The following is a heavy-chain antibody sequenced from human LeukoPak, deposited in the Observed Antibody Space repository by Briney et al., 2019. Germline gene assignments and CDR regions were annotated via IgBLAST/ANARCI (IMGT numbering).Heavy chain of an antibody. D-gene: IGHD1-7*01. CDR3: ARDRTGTTFIYYYYGMDV. CDR2: IWYDGSNK. V-gene: IGHV3-33*08. Sequence: GRSLRLSCAASGFTFSNYGMHWVRQAPGKGLEWVAVIWYDGSNKYYADSVKGRFTISRDNAKNSLYLQMNSLRAEDTAVYYCARDRTGTTFIYYYYGMDVWGQGTTVTVSS. CDR1: GFTFSNYG. J-gene: IGHJ6*02.